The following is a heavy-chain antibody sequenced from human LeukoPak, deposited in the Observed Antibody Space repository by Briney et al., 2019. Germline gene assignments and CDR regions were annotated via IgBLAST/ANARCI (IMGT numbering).Heavy chain of an antibody. D-gene: IGHD3-10*01. CDR2: ISGSGGST. V-gene: IGHV3-23*01. CDR3: AKCLWFGDWHSPFDY. Sequence: PGGSLRLSCAASGFTFSSYAMSWVRQAPGKGLEWVSAISGSGGSTYYADSVKGRFTISRDNSKNTLYLQMNSLRAEDTAVYYCAKCLWFGDWHSPFDYWGQGTLVTVSS. CDR1: GFTFSSYA. J-gene: IGHJ4*02.